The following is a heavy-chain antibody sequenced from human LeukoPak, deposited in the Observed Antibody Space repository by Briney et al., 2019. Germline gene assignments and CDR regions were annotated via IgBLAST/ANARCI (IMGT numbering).Heavy chain of an antibody. CDR2: LISSGDTT. CDR1: GFAFRNYA. V-gene: IGHV3-23*01. J-gene: IGHJ4*02. D-gene: IGHD5-18*01. Sequence: GGSLRLSRAASGFAFRNYAMRAGSQGLGKRLEWGSSLISSGDTTYYADSAKGRFAISRDNSKNTVHLQMDSLRAEDSAVYYCAKNAGYSYGLYYFDYWGQGTLVTVSS. CDR3: AKNAGYSYGLYYFDY.